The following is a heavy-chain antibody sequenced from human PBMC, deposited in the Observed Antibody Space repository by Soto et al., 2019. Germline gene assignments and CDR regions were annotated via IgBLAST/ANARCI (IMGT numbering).Heavy chain of an antibody. V-gene: IGHV3-33*01. CDR1: GFTFSSYG. Sequence: GGSLRLSCAASGFTFSSYGMHWVRQAPGKGLEWVAVIWYDGSNKYYADSVKGRFTISRDNSKNTLYLQMNSLRAEDTAVYYCARVGITMIARGSIDYWGQGTLVTVSS. D-gene: IGHD3-22*01. CDR2: IWYDGSNK. CDR3: ARVGITMIARGSIDY. J-gene: IGHJ4*02.